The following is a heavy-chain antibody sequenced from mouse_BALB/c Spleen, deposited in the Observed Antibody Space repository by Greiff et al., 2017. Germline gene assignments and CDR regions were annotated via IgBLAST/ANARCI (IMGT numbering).Heavy chain of an antibody. Sequence: EVKLVESGGGLVKPGGSLKLSCAASGFTFSDYYMYWVRQTPEKRLEWVATISDGGSYTYYPDSVKGRFTISRDNAKNNLYLQMSSLKSEDTAMYYCARDNWDYWGQGTTLTGSS. D-gene: IGHD4-1*01. J-gene: IGHJ2*01. CDR3: ARDNWDY. V-gene: IGHV5-4*02. CDR1: GFTFSDYY. CDR2: ISDGGSYT.